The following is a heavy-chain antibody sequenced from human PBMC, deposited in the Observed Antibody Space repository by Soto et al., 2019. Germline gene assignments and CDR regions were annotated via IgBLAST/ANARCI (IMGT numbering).Heavy chain of an antibody. CDR2: IYYSGST. V-gene: IGHV4-59*01. CDR3: ARGVAMVRGHYGMDV. D-gene: IGHD3-10*01. Sequence: ETLSLTCTVSGGSISSYYWSWIRQPPGKGLEWIGYIYYSGSTNYNPSLKSRVTISVDTSKNQFSLKLSSVTAADTAVYYCARGVAMVRGHYGMDVWGQGTTVTVSS. J-gene: IGHJ6*02. CDR1: GGSISSYY.